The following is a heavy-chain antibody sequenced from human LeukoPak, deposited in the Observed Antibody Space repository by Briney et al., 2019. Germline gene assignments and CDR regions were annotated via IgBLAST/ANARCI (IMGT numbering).Heavy chain of an antibody. Sequence: SETLSLTCTVSGGSISSSNYCWDWIRQPPGQGLEWIGSICYSGTTYYKPSLKSRVTISVDTSKNQFSLKLSSVTAADTAVYYCASARDFGWEGMWNWGQGTLVTVSS. V-gene: IGHV4-39*07. D-gene: IGHD6-19*01. CDR1: GGSISSSNYC. J-gene: IGHJ4*02. CDR2: ICYSGTT. CDR3: ASARDFGWEGMWN.